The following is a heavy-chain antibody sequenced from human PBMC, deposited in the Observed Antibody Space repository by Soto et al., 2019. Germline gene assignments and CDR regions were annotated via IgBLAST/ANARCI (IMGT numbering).Heavy chain of an antibody. CDR2: ISGSGGST. CDR3: ARDRVRLYYFDY. V-gene: IGHV3-23*01. CDR1: GFTFSSYA. Sequence: EVQLLESGGGLVQPGGSLRLSCAASGFTFSSYAMSWVRQAPGKGLEWVSAISGSGGSTYYADSVKGRFTISRDNSKNTLYLQMNSLRAEDTAVYYCARDRVRLYYFDYWGQGTLVTVSS. D-gene: IGHD2-8*01. J-gene: IGHJ4*02.